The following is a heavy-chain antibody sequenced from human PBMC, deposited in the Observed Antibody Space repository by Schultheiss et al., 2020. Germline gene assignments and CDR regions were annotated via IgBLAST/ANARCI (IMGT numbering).Heavy chain of an antibody. J-gene: IGHJ6*04. D-gene: IGHD2-21*02. CDR2: IYYSGST. CDR1: GGSISSYY. CDR3: ARRGRVTNYYYYGMDV. Sequence: AETLSLTCTVSGGSISSYYWSWIRQPPGKGLEWIGSIYYSGSTYYNPSLKSRVTISVDTSKNQFSLKLSSVTAADTAVYYCARRGRVTNYYYYGMDVWGKGTTVTVSS. V-gene: IGHV4-39*01.